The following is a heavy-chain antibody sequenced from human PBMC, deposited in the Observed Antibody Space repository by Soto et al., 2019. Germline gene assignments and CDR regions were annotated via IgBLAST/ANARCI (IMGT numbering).Heavy chain of an antibody. V-gene: IGHV1-69*13. D-gene: IGHD3-22*01. CDR3: ARVYYDSNGYYSKSPPFDY. CDR2: IIPIFGTA. CDR1: GGTFSSYA. J-gene: IGHJ4*02. Sequence: GASVKVSCKASGGTFSSYAISWVRQAPGQGLEWMGGIIPIFGTANYAQKFQGRVTITADESTSTAYMELSSLRSEDTAVYYCARVYYDSNGYYSKSPPFDYWSRGTLVTVSS.